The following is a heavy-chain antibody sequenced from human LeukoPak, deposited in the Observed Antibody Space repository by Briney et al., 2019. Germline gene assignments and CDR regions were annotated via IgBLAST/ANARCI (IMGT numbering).Heavy chain of an antibody. D-gene: IGHD1-1*01. CDR3: ARDGNFDY. Sequence: ASVKVSCKASGYTFTDYYMHWVRQAPGQGLEWMGWISPSSGETSYAQKLQGRVTMTRDTSIRTAYMEVHSLRPDDTAVFYCARDGNFDYWGQGTLVTVSS. CDR2: ISPSSGET. V-gene: IGHV1-2*02. J-gene: IGHJ4*02. CDR1: GYTFTDYY.